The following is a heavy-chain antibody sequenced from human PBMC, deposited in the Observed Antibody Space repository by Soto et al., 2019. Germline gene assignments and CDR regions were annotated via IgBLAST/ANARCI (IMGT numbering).Heavy chain of an antibody. Sequence: SETLSLTCTVSGGAISGYYWTWIRQPAGKGLEWIGRIYSSGGAKYNPSLKSRVDMSLDMSKNQFSLRLNSVTAADTAVYYCARGQRFSDSFDPWGQGTLVTVSS. J-gene: IGHJ5*02. CDR3: ARGQRFSDSFDP. CDR2: IYSSGGA. V-gene: IGHV4-4*07. D-gene: IGHD3-3*01. CDR1: GGAISGYY.